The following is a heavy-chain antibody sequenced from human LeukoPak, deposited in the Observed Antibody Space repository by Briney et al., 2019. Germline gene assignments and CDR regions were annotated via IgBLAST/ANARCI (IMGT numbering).Heavy chain of an antibody. CDR1: GFTFSSYG. CDR2: IWYDGSNK. D-gene: IGHD2-21*02. J-gene: IGHJ4*02. Sequence: GRSLRLSCAASGFTFSSYGMHWVRQAPGKGLEWVAVIWYDGSNKYYADSVKGRFTISRDNSKSTLYLQMNSLRAEDTAVYYCAKEGVTALDYWGQGTLVTVSS. CDR3: AKEGVTALDY. V-gene: IGHV3-33*06.